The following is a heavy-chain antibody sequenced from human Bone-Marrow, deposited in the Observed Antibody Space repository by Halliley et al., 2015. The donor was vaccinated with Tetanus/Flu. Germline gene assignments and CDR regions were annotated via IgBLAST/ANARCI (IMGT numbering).Heavy chain of an antibody. CDR1: GFSFNIYD. CDR2: IAGRNGAT. J-gene: IGHJ4*02. V-gene: IGHV3-23*01. Sequence: SLRLSCAASGFSFNIYDMSWFRQAPERGLEWVSYIAGRNGATYYAESVKGRFTTSSDASKNTLYLQMNSLKVGDTAVYYCAKGLSDEGGQGTLVTVSS. D-gene: IGHD2-21*01. CDR3: AKGLSDE.